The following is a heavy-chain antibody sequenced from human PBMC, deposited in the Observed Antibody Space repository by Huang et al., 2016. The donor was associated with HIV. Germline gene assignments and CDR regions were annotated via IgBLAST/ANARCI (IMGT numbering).Heavy chain of an antibody. CDR3: ARAGGDYDPLTGYSLLPFDT. J-gene: IGHJ4*02. V-gene: IGHV4-61*09. D-gene: IGHD3-9*01. CDR1: GGSINKGDHF. CDR2: MYSTGDT. Sequence: QVQLQESGPGLVKPSQTLSLSCTVSGGSINKGDHFWTGIRQAAGEGLEWLGQMYSTGDTNYRPAVRRGVTISGDTSKSQFSLRLTAVTAADTAVYYCARAGGDYDPLTGYSLLPFDTWGRGTLVIVSS.